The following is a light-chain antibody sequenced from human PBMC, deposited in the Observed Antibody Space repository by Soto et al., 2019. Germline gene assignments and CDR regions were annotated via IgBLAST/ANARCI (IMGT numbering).Light chain of an antibody. CDR1: QSISTY. CDR2: SAS. CDR3: QQCYMIPRS. J-gene: IGKJ4*01. V-gene: IGKV1-39*01. Sequence: DIQMTQSPSSLSASVGDRVTITSRTSQSISTYLHWYQHQPGKAPKLLIHSASNVQSGVPSMFSGSVSGPDFTVTISSLQPNDFATYYWQQCYMIPRSFGGGTKVEIK.